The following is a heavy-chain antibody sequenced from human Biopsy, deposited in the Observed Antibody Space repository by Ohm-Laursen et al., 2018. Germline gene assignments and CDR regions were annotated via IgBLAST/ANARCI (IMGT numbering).Heavy chain of an antibody. Sequence: SDTLSLTCSVSGASIKSFYWSWIRQSPGKGLQWIAFISHTGYTSYNPSLKSRVTISVDTSKSQFSLKLTSATVGDTAVYYCARSRNDLGRMYFDSWGQGSLVTVSS. CDR3: ARSRNDLGRMYFDS. CDR2: ISHTGYT. CDR1: GASIKSFY. D-gene: IGHD1-14*01. V-gene: IGHV4-59*07. J-gene: IGHJ4*02.